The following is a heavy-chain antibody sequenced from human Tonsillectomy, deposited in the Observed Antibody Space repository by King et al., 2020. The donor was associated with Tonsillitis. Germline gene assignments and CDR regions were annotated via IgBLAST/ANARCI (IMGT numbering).Heavy chain of an antibody. J-gene: IGHJ4*02. CDR2: ISAYNGNT. CDR1: GYTFTSYG. CDR3: ARDLGDYLWGSYRPDY. V-gene: IGHV1-18*04. Sequence: QLVQSGAEVKKPGASVKVSCKASGYTFTSYGISWVRQAPGQGLEWMGWISAYNGNTNYAQNIQSRVTMTTDTSTSTAYMEMRSLRSDDTAGYDCARDLGDYLWGSYRPDYWGQGTLVTVSS. D-gene: IGHD3-16*02.